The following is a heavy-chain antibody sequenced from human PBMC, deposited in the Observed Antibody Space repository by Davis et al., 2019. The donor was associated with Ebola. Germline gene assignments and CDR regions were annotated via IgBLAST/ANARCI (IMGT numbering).Heavy chain of an antibody. J-gene: IGHJ4*02. V-gene: IGHV1-18*01. CDR3: ARVPIWYSSGWAPDY. CDR1: GYTFTSYG. Sequence: ASVKVSCKASGYTFTSYGLSWVRQAPGQGLEWMGWISVYNDNTHYAQKLQGRVTMTTDTSTSTAYMELRSLRSDDTAVYYCARVPIWYSSGWAPDYWGQGTLVTVSS. CDR2: ISVYNDNT. D-gene: IGHD6-19*01.